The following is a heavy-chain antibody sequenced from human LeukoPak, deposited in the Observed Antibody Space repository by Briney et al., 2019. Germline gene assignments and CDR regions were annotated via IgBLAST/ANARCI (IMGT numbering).Heavy chain of an antibody. CDR3: ARGTGGFFDY. CDR1: GGSFSIYY. CDR2: IYTSGST. J-gene: IGHJ4*02. V-gene: IGHV4-4*07. D-gene: IGHD1-14*01. Sequence: SETLSLTCTVSGGSFSIYYWSWIRQPAGKGLEWIGRIYTSGSTNYNPSLKSRVTISVDKSKNQSSLKLSSVTAADTAVYYCARGTGGFFDYWGQGTLVTVSS.